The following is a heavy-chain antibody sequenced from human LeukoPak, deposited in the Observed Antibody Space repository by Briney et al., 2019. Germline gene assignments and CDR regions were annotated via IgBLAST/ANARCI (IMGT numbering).Heavy chain of an antibody. J-gene: IGHJ3*02. D-gene: IGHD3-22*01. CDR1: GLSLSTSGVG. CDR2: IYWNDEK. Sequence: SGPTLVNPTQTLTLTCTLSGLSLSTSGVGVGWIRQPPGKALEWLALIYWNDEKRYSPSLKSRLTITKDTSKIQVVLAMTNVDPVDTATYYCAHTQYCYDSGGVDDGFDIWGQGTMVTVSS. V-gene: IGHV2-5*01. CDR3: AHTQYCYDSGGVDDGFDI.